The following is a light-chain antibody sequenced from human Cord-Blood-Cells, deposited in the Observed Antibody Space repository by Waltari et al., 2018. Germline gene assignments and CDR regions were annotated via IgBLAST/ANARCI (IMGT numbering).Light chain of an antibody. V-gene: IGKV3-20*01. CDR2: GAS. J-gene: IGKJ2*01. Sequence: EIVLTQSPATLSLSPGERATLSCMASQSVSSSYLAWYQQKPGQAPRLLIYGASSRATGIPDRFSGSGSGTDFTLTISRLEPEDFAVYYCQQYGSSMYTFGQGTKLEIK. CDR1: QSVSSSY. CDR3: QQYGSSMYT.